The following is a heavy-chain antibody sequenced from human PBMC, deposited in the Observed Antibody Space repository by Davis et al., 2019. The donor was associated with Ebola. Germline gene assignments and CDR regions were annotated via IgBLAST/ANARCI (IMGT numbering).Heavy chain of an antibody. CDR1: GFSFSNYW. CDR2: ISPDGSAT. Sequence: GESLKISCAASGFSFSNYWIHWVRQAPAKGPVWVSRISPDGSATGYADSVKGRFTISRDNAKNTLYLQMNSLRAEDTAVYYCARDFDRVRTWGQGTLVTVSS. V-gene: IGHV3-74*01. CDR3: ARDFDRVRT. D-gene: IGHD3-22*01. J-gene: IGHJ4*02.